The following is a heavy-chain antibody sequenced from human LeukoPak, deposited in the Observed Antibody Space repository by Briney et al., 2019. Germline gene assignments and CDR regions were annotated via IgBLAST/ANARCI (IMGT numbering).Heavy chain of an antibody. V-gene: IGHV4-59*12. CDR2: IYYSGST. D-gene: IGHD6-13*01. CDR1: GGSISSYY. J-gene: IGHJ6*03. CDR3: ARAAYSSSWYPIYYYYYYMDV. Sequence: SETLSLTCTVSGGSISSYYWSWIRQPPGKGLEWIGYIYYSGSTNYNPSLKSRVTISVDTSKNQFSLKLSSVTAADTAVYYCARAAYSSSWYPIYYYYYYMDVWGKGTTVTVSS.